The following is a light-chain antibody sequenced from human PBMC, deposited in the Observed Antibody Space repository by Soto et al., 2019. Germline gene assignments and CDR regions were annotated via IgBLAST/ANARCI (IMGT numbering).Light chain of an antibody. CDR2: RAS. CDR3: QQYNTWPGT. CDR1: QSVSGA. Sequence: EIVMTQSPATLSVSPGERATLSCRASQSVSGAVAWYQQKPGQAPRLLIYRASTRVTGVPARFSGSGSGTEFTLTISSLQSADFAVYFCQQYNTWPGTFGQGTKVEIK. V-gene: IGKV3-15*01. J-gene: IGKJ1*01.